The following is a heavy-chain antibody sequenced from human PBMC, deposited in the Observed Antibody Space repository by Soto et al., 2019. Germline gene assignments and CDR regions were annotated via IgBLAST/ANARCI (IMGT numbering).Heavy chain of an antibody. CDR3: ARDSYYYGMDV. J-gene: IGHJ6*02. CDR2: IYHSGST. Sequence: SETLSLTCAVSGGSISSGGYSWSWIRQPPGKGLEWIGYIYHSGSTYYNPSLKSRVTISVDRPKNQFSLKLSSVTAADTAVYYCARDSYYYGMDVWGQGTTVTVSS. CDR1: GGSISSGGYS. V-gene: IGHV4-30-2*01.